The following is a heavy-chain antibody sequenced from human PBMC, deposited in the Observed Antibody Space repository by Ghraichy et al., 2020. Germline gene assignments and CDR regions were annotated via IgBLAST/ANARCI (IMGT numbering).Heavy chain of an antibody. Sequence: LSLTCAASGFTFSSFSMNWVRQAPGKGLEWVSSICSASSYIYYADSVKGRFTIFRDNAKSSLYLQMNSLRAEDTAVYYCARDPGYCSGGRCYGDAFDIWAQGTMVTVSS. V-gene: IGHV3-21*01. CDR3: ARDPGYCSGGRCYGDAFDI. D-gene: IGHD2-15*01. J-gene: IGHJ3*02. CDR1: GFTFSSFS. CDR2: ICSASSYI.